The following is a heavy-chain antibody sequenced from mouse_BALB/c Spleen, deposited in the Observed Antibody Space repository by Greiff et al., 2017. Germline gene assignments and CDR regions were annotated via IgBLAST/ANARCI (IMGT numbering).Heavy chain of an antibody. CDR1: GFTFSSFG. CDR3: ARRTGYAMDY. Sequence: EVQRVESGGGLVQPGGSRKLSCAASGFTFSSFGMHWVRQAPEKGLEWVAYISSGSSTIYYADTVKGRFTISRDNPKNTLFLQMTSLRSEDTAMYYCARRTGYAMDYWGQGTSVTVSS. V-gene: IGHV5-17*02. CDR2: ISSGSSTI. J-gene: IGHJ4*01.